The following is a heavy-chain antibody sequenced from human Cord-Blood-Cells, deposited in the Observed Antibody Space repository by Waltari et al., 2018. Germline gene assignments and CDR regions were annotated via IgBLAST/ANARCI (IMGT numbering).Heavy chain of an antibody. D-gene: IGHD5-12*01. Sequence: QVQLQESGPGLGKPSENLSLHCTAAGGSTSTYYWSWIRPPAGKGQEWIGRIYTSGSTNDNPSLKSRVTMSVDTSKNQFSLKLSSVTAADTAVYYCASVPRDGYNYFDYWGQGTLVTVSS. CDR2: IYTSGST. CDR1: GGSTSTYY. CDR3: ASVPRDGYNYFDY. V-gene: IGHV4-4*07. J-gene: IGHJ4*02.